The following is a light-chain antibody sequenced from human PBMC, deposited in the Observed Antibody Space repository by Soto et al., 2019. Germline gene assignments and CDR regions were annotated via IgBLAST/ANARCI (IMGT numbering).Light chain of an antibody. CDR1: SSDVGGYNY. J-gene: IGLJ1*01. CDR2: EVS. CDR3: ISYTSGSTLYV. Sequence: QSALTQSASVSGSPGQSITISCTGTSSDVGGYNYVSWYQQHPGKAPKLMISEVSNRPSGVSNRFYGSKSGNTASLTISGLQAEDEADYYCISYTSGSTLYVFGPGTKVTV. V-gene: IGLV2-14*01.